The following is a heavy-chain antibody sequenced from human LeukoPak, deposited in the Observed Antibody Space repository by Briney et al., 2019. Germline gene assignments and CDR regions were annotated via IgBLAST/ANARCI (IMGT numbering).Heavy chain of an antibody. CDR1: GYTFTSYG. V-gene: IGHV1-18*01. J-gene: IGHJ5*02. CDR2: ISAYNGNT. Sequence: VASVKVSCKASGYTFTSYGISWVRQAPGQGLEWMGWISAYNGNTNYAQKLQGRVTMTTDTSTSTAYMELSSLRSEDTAVYYCATSIAAAGNKANWFDPWGREPWSPSPQ. D-gene: IGHD6-13*01. CDR3: ATSIAAAGNKANWFDP.